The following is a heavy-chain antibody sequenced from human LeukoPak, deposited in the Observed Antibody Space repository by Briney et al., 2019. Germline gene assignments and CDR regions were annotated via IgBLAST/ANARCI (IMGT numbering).Heavy chain of an antibody. V-gene: IGHV4-39*07. Sequence: SETLSLTCTVSGGSMSSYYWGWIRQPPGKGLEWIGSIHYSGSTNHNPSLKSRVTISVDTSKNQFSLKLSSVTAADTAVYYCARGYCSGGSCYSYYYYNYMDVWGKGTTVTVSS. CDR3: ARGYCSGGSCYSYYYYNYMDV. CDR1: GGSMSSYY. D-gene: IGHD2-15*01. CDR2: IHYSGST. J-gene: IGHJ6*03.